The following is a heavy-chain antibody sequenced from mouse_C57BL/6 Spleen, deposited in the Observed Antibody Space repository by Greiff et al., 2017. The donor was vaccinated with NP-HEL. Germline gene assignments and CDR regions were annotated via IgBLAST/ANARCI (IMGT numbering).Heavy chain of an antibody. D-gene: IGHD2-2*01. CDR3: ARSTMVTSAWFAY. CDR1: GYTFTSYW. V-gene: IGHV1-7*01. J-gene: IGHJ3*01. CDR2: INPSSGYT. Sequence: VQLQQSGAELAKPGASVKLSCKASGYTFTSYWMHWVKQRPGQGLEWIGYINPSSGYTKYNQKFKDKATLTADKSSSTAYMQLSSLTYEDSAVYYCARSTMVTSAWFAYWGQGTLVTVSA.